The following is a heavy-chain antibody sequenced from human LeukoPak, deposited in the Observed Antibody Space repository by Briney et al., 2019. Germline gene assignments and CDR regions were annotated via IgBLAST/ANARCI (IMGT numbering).Heavy chain of an antibody. J-gene: IGHJ5*02. Sequence: SQTLSLTCTVSGGSISSGGYYWSWIRQHPGKGLEWIGYIYYSGSTYYNPSLKSRVTISVDTSKNQFSLKLSSVTAADTAVYYCARDARRTGSNVWGSYRLDWFDPWGQGTLVTVSS. CDR3: ARDARRTGSNVWGSYRLDWFDP. CDR1: GGSISSGGYY. V-gene: IGHV4-31*03. D-gene: IGHD3-16*01. CDR2: IYYSGST.